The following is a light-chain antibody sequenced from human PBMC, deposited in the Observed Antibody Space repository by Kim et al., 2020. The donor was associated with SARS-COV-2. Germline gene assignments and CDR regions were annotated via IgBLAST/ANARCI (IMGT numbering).Light chain of an antibody. J-gene: IGLJ2*01. Sequence: QAVVTQSPSASAALGTSVRLTCILDSAHTNYAIAWHQKHPAKAPRYIMNVNPDGSTFKGDGIPDRFSGSSSGPERQLTISSLQSEDEGVYYCQTWDTGVRVFGGGTKLTVL. CDR3: QTWDTGVRV. CDR1: SAHTNYA. V-gene: IGLV4-69*01. CDR2: VNPDGST.